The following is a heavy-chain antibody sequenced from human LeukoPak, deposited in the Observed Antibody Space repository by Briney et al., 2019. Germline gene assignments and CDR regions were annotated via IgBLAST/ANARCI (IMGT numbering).Heavy chain of an antibody. CDR3: ARDGATFSGYDWYYYMDV. CDR1: GFTFSSYW. J-gene: IGHJ6*03. V-gene: IGHV3-7*01. CDR2: IKQDGSEK. Sequence: PGGSLRLSCAASGFTFSSYWMSWVRQAPGKGLEWVANIKQDGSEKYYVDSVKGRFTISRDNAKNSLYLQMNSLRAEDMAVYYCARDGATFSGYDWYYYMDVWGKGTTVTVSS. D-gene: IGHD5-12*01.